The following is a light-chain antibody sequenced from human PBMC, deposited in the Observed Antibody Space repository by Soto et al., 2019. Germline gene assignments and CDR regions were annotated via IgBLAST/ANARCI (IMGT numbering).Light chain of an antibody. CDR3: QQLNSYPLIT. CDR1: QSISIW. Sequence: DLQMTQSPSTLSASAGYKVTLTCRAVQSISIWLAWYQQKPGKAPKILICKASSLESGVPSRFSGSGSGTEFTLTISSLQPEDFATYYCQQLNSYPLITFGQGTRLEI. CDR2: KAS. J-gene: IGKJ5*01. V-gene: IGKV1-5*03.